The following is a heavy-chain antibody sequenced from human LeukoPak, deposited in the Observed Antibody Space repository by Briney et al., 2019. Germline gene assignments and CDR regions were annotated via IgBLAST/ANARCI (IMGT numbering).Heavy chain of an antibody. CDR2: IKQDGSER. CDR1: GFTFSSYW. D-gene: IGHD3-10*01. Sequence: GGSLRLSCAASGFTFSSYWMSWVRQAPGKGLEWVANIKQDGSERYYVDPVKGRFTISRDNAKNSLYLQMNSLRAEDTAVYYCAREHGSGSYYNLYYYGMDVWGKGTTVTVSS. J-gene: IGHJ6*04. V-gene: IGHV3-7*03. CDR3: AREHGSGSYYNLYYYGMDV.